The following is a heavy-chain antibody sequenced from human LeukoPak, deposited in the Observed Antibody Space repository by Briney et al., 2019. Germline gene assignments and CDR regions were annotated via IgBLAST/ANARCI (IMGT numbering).Heavy chain of an antibody. CDR3: ERDMVRGVITPSDAFDI. J-gene: IGHJ3*02. Sequence: GASVKVSCKASGYTFTSYGISWVRQAPGQGLEWMGWISAYNGNTNYAQKLQGRVTMTTDTSTSTAYMELRSLRSDDTAVYYCERDMVRGVITPSDAFDIWGQGTMVTVSS. CDR1: GYTFTSYG. V-gene: IGHV1-18*01. D-gene: IGHD3-10*01. CDR2: ISAYNGNT.